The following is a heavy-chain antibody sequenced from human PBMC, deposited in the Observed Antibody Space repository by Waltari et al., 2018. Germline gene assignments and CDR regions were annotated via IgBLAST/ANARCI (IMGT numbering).Heavy chain of an antibody. Sequence: QVQLVQSGAEVKKPGASVKVSCKASGYTFTSYDINWVRQATGQGLEWMGWMNPNSGNTGYAQKFQGRVTMTRNTSISTAYMELSSLRSEDTAVYYCARALRCSSTSCYLYYYYYYYMDVWGKGTTVTVSS. J-gene: IGHJ6*03. CDR1: GYTFTSYD. V-gene: IGHV1-8*01. CDR3: ARALRCSSTSCYLYYYYYYYMDV. D-gene: IGHD2-2*01. CDR2: MNPNSGNT.